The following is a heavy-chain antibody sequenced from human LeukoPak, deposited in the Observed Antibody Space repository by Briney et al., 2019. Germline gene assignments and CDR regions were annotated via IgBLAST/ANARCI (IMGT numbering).Heavy chain of an antibody. J-gene: IGHJ4*02. CDR2: INHSGNT. V-gene: IGHV4-34*01. Sequence: SETLSLTCAVYGGSFSGYYWSWIRQPPGKGLEWIGEINHSGNTNYNPSLKSRVTISVDTSKNQFSLKLSSVTAADTAVYYCARRWAVGAIFDYLGQGTLVTVSS. CDR3: ARRWAVGAIFDY. CDR1: GGSFSGYY. D-gene: IGHD1-26*01.